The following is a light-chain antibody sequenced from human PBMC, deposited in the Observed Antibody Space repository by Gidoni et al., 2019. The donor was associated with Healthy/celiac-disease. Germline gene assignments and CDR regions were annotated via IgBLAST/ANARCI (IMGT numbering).Light chain of an antibody. CDR1: SSDVGSYNL. CDR3: CSDAGSSNFVV. J-gene: IGLJ2*01. CDR2: EGS. V-gene: IGLV2-23*01. Sequence: QSALTQPASVSGSPGQSITISCTGTSSDVGSYNLVSWYQQHPGKAPKLMIYEGSKRPSGVSNRFSGSKSGNTASLTISGLQAEDEADYYCCSDAGSSNFVVFGGGTKLTVL.